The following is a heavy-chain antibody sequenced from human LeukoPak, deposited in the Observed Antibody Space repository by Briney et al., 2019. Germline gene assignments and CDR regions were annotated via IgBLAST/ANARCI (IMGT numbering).Heavy chain of an antibody. J-gene: IGHJ5*02. Sequence: PSETLSLTCTVSGGSISSYYWSWIRQPAGKGLEWIGRIYTSGSTNYSPSLKSRVTMSVDTSKNQFSLKLSSVTAADTAVYYCAREREYYYDSSGYYFGWFDPWGQGTLVTVSS. CDR3: AREREYYYDSSGYYFGWFDP. CDR2: IYTSGST. D-gene: IGHD3-22*01. V-gene: IGHV4-4*07. CDR1: GGSISSYY.